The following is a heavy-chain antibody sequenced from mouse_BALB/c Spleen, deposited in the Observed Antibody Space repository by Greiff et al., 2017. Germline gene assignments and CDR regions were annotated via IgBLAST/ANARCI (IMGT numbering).Heavy chain of an antibody. Sequence: DVQLVESGGGLVKPGGSLKLSCAASGFTFSSYAMSWVRQSPEKRLEWVAEISSGGSYTYYPDTVTGRFTISRDNAKNTLYLEMSSLRSEDTAMYYCARVGTGTYAMDYWGQGTSVTVSS. CDR1: GFTFSSYA. D-gene: IGHD1-1*02. CDR2: ISSGGSYT. CDR3: ARVGTGTYAMDY. V-gene: IGHV5-9-4*01. J-gene: IGHJ4*01.